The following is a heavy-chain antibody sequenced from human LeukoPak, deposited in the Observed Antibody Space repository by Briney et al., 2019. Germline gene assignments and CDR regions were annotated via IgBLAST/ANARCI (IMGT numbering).Heavy chain of an antibody. CDR1: GGTFSSYA. V-gene: IGHV1-69*05. Sequence: SVKVSCKASGGTFSSYAISWVRQAPGQGLEWMGGISPIFVTANYAQKFQGRVTSTTDQSTSKAYMELSSLRSEETAVYYCARAGPRDYYMDVWGKGTTVTVSS. CDR2: ISPIFVTA. J-gene: IGHJ6*03. CDR3: ARAGPRDYYMDV.